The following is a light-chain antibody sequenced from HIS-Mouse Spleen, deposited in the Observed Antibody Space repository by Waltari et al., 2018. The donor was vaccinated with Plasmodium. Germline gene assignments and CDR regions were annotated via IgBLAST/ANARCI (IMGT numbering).Light chain of an antibody. J-gene: IGKJ2*01. CDR2: GAS. V-gene: IGKV3-20*01. CDR3: QQYGSSPYT. CDR1: QSVSSSY. Sequence: EIVLTQSPGTLSLSPGERATLSCRASQSVSSSYLAWYQQKPGQAPSLLIYGASSRATGIPDRCSGSGSGTDCTLTISGLEPEDFAVYYCQQYGSSPYTFGQGTKLEIK.